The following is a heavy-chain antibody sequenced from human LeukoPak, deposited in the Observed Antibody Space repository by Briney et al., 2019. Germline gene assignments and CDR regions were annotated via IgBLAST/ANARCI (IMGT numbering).Heavy chain of an antibody. CDR3: ARDNLLGLFDY. J-gene: IGHJ4*02. CDR2: INPNSGGT. Sequence: ASVKVSCKASGGTFSSYAISWVRQAPGQGLEWMGWINPNSGGTNYAQKFQGRVTMTRDTSISTAYMELSRLRSDDTAVYYCARDNLLGLFDYWGQGTLVTVSS. V-gene: IGHV1-2*02. D-gene: IGHD1-26*01. CDR1: GGTFSSYA.